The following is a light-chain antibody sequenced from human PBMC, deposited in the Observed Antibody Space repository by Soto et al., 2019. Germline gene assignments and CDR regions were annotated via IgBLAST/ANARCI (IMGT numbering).Light chain of an antibody. J-gene: IGLJ2*01. CDR1: SSNIGAGYD. Sequence: QSVLTQPPSVSGAAGQRVTISCTGSSSNIGAGYDVHWYQQLPGTAPKLLIYGNSNRPSGVPDRFSGSKSGTSASLAITGLQAEDEAYYYCQSYDSSLSGVVFGGGTQLTVL. V-gene: IGLV1-40*01. CDR3: QSYDSSLSGVV. CDR2: GNS.